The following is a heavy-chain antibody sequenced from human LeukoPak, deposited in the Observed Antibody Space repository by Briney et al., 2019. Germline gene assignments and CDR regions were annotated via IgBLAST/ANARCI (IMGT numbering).Heavy chain of an antibody. CDR2: IYYSGST. V-gene: IGHV4-30-4*01. CDR3: ARDLRLRYCSGGSCYVDAFDI. J-gene: IGHJ3*02. CDR1: GGSISSGDYY. Sequence: PSQTLSLTCTVSGGSISSGDYYWSWIRQPPGKGLEWIGYIYYSGSTYYNPSLKSRVTISVDTSKNQFSLKLGSVTAADTAVYYCARDLRLRYCSGGSCYVDAFDIWGQGTMVTVSS. D-gene: IGHD2-15*01.